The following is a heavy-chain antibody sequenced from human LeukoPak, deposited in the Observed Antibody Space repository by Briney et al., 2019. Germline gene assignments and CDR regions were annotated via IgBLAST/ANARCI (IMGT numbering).Heavy chain of an antibody. J-gene: IGHJ3*02. Sequence: GGSLRLSCAASGFTFSVYAMGWVRQAPGKGLEWVSVISGSGQTTYYADSVKGRFTIFRDNGKNTLYLQMNSLRAEDTAVYYCAREVGAFDILGQGTMVTVSS. V-gene: IGHV3-23*01. CDR2: ISGSGQTT. CDR1: GFTFSVYA. CDR3: AREVGAFDI.